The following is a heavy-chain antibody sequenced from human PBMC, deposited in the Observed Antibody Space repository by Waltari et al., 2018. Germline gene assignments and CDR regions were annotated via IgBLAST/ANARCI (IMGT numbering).Heavy chain of an antibody. Sequence: QVQLQESGPGLVKPSETLSLTCTVSGGSISSYYWSWIRQPPGKGLEWIGYIYYSGSTNYNPSLKSRVTISVDTSKNQFSLKLSSVTAADTAVYYCAKVGRAVWGGRGMDVWGQGTTVTVSS. CDR2: IYYSGST. CDR3: AKVGRAVWGGRGMDV. CDR1: GGSISSYY. V-gene: IGHV4-59*01. D-gene: IGHD3-10*01. J-gene: IGHJ6*02.